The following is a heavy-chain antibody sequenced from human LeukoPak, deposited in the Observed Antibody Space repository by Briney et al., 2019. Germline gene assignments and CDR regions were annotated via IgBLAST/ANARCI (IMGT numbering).Heavy chain of an antibody. D-gene: IGHD5-12*01. J-gene: IGHJ4*02. CDR2: IKQDGSEK. V-gene: IGHV3-7*01. CDR1: GFTFSSYW. CDR3: ARAGGYASSWAY. Sequence: PGGSLRLSCAASGFTFSSYWMSWVRQAPGKGLEWVANIKQDGSEKNYVDSVKGRFTISRDNAKNSLELQMNNLRDEDTAAYYCARAGGYASSWAYWGQGTLVTVSS.